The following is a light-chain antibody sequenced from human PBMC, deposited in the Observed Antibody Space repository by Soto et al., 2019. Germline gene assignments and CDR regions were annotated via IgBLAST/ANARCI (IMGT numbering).Light chain of an antibody. V-gene: IGKV1-5*03. CDR3: QQYSYYST. CDR2: RAS. Sequence: DIQMTQSPSNLFSSFGDRVTITCRASQSISPYLAWYQQKPGKAPKLLIYRASTLESGVPSRFSGSGYGTEFALTIRSMNPEDFATDDCQQYSYYSTFGQGTKVDI. J-gene: IGKJ1*01. CDR1: QSISPY.